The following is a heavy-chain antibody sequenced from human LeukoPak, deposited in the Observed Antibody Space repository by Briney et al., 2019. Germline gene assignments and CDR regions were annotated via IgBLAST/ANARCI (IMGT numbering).Heavy chain of an antibody. J-gene: IGHJ3*02. CDR1: GFTFSDYA. CDR2: INWNGGST. V-gene: IGHV3-20*04. Sequence: GGSLRLSCAVSGFTFSDYAMSWVRQAPGKGLEWVSGINWNGGSTGYADSVKGRFTISRDNAKNSLYLQMNSLRAEDTALYYCARGGRPSGSYPTSDAFDIWGQGTMVTVSS. D-gene: IGHD1-26*01. CDR3: ARGGRPSGSYPTSDAFDI.